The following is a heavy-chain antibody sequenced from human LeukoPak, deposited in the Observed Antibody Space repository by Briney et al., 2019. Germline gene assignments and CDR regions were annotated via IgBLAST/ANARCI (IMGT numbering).Heavy chain of an antibody. Sequence: GGSLRLSCAASGFTVSSNYMSWIRQAPGKGLEWVSYISSSSSTIYYADSVKGRFTIFRDNAKNSLYLQMNSLRAEDTAVYYCARDSGERGSGSYLIAYWGQGTLVTVSS. D-gene: IGHD3-10*01. CDR1: GFTVSSNY. J-gene: IGHJ4*02. V-gene: IGHV3-48*01. CDR3: ARDSGERGSGSYLIAY. CDR2: ISSSSSTI.